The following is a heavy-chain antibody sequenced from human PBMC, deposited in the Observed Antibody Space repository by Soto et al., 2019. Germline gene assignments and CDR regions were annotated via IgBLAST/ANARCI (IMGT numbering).Heavy chain of an antibody. CDR3: ARHSAAAGIRWFDP. J-gene: IGHJ5*02. Sequence: PSETLSLTCTVSGGSIISSSYYWVWIRQPPGKGLEWIGSIYYSGSTYYNPSLKSRVTISVDTSKNQFSLKLSSVTAADTAVYYCARHSAAAGIRWFDPWGQGTLVTVSS. D-gene: IGHD6-13*01. CDR1: GGSIISSSYY. V-gene: IGHV4-39*01. CDR2: IYYSGST.